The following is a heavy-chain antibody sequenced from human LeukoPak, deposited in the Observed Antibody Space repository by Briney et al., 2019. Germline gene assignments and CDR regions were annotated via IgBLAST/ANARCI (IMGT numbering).Heavy chain of an antibody. D-gene: IGHD2-2*01. CDR3: AKHGPSYCSSTSCYPGGYYYYYMDV. J-gene: IGHJ6*03. V-gene: IGHV5-51*01. Sequence: KPGASLKISCKGSGYSFTSYWIGWVRQLPGKGLEWMGIIYPGDSDTRYSPSFQGQVTISADKSISTAYLQWSSLKASDTAMYYCAKHGPSYCSSTSCYPGGYYYYYMDVWGKGTTVTVSS. CDR1: GYSFTSYW. CDR2: IYPGDSDT.